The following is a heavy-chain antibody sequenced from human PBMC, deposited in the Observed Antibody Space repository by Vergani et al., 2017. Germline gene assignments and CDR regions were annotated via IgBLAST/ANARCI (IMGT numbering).Heavy chain of an antibody. D-gene: IGHD3-3*01. Sequence: EVQLVESGGGLVQPGGSLRLSCEASGFTFNSYYMSWVRQNPGKGLEWVANINQIGSAKAYADSVKGRFTISRDNARNSLYLQMNSLRAEDTAVYYCASHFWNGAYWGQGTLVTVSS. J-gene: IGHJ4*02. CDR3: ASHFWNGAY. CDR2: INQIGSAK. V-gene: IGHV3-7*01. CDR1: GFTFNSYY.